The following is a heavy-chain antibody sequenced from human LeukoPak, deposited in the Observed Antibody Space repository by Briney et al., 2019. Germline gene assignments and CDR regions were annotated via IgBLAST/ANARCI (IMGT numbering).Heavy chain of an antibody. V-gene: IGHV3-30*02. CDR3: AGHPQTFTLPYSSSWSPPDY. CDR2: IRYDGSKK. D-gene: IGHD6-13*01. J-gene: IGHJ4*02. Sequence: GGSLRLSCATSGFTFSSYGMHWVRQAPGKGLEWLAFIRYDGSKKYYADSVKGRFTISRDNSKNTLSLQMNSLRAEDTAVYYCAGHPQTFTLPYSSSWSPPDYWGQGTLVTVSS. CDR1: GFTFSSYG.